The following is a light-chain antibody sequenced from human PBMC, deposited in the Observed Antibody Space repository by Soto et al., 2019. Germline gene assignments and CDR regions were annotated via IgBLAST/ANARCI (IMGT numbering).Light chain of an antibody. CDR3: QTWDTGTRV. J-gene: IGLJ2*01. CDR2: LNSDGSH. V-gene: IGLV4-69*01. CDR1: SGHSRYA. Sequence: QPVLTQSPSASASLGASVKLTCTLSSGHSRYAIAWHQQQPERGPRYLMNLNSDGSHTKGDGIPDRFSGSSSGAERYLIISSLQSEDEADYYCQTWDTGTRVFGGGTKVTVL.